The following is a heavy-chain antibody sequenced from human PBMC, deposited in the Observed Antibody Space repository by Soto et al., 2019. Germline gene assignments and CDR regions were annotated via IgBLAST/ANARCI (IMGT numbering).Heavy chain of an antibody. CDR2: IYYSGST. V-gene: IGHV4-39*01. Sequence: SETLSLTCTVSGGSISSSSYYWGWIRQPPGKGLEWIGSIYYSGSTYYNPSLKSRVTISVDTSKNQFSLKLSSVTAADTAVYYCARHYPPYYYDSSGYPDYWGQGTLVTVS. CDR1: GGSISSSSYY. J-gene: IGHJ4*02. CDR3: ARHYPPYYYDSSGYPDY. D-gene: IGHD3-22*01.